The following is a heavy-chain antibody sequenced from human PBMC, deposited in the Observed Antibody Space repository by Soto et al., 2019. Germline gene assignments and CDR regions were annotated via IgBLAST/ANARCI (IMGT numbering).Heavy chain of an antibody. CDR2: ISYDGSNK. CDR3: ARDPSTNWNYENDAFDI. CDR1: GFTFSSYA. Sequence: GGSLRLSCAASGFTFSSYAMHWVRQAPGKGLEWVAVISYDGSNKYYADSVKGRFTISRDNSKNTLYLQMNSLRAEDTAVYYCARDPSTNWNYENDAFDIWGQGTMVTVSS. V-gene: IGHV3-30-3*01. J-gene: IGHJ3*02. D-gene: IGHD1-7*01.